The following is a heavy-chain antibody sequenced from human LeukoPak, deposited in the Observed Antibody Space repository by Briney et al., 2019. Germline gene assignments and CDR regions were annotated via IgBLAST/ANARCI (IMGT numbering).Heavy chain of an antibody. CDR1: GFTFSSYA. V-gene: IGHV3-66*01. CDR3: ARVRDTTWFGYFDY. CDR2: IYSGGST. J-gene: IGHJ4*02. D-gene: IGHD3-10*01. Sequence: GSLRLSCAASGFTFSSYAMSWVRQAPGKGLEWVSVIYSGGSTYYADSVKGRFTISRDNSKNTLYLQMNSLRAEDTAVYYCARVRDTTWFGYFDYWGQGTLVTVSS.